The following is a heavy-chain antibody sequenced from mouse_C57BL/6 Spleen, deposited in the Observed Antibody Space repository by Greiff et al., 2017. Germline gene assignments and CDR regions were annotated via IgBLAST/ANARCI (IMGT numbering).Heavy chain of an antibody. D-gene: IGHD1-1*01. J-gene: IGHJ3*01. CDR2: IYPRDGST. V-gene: IGHV1-85*01. CDR1: GYTFTSYD. CDR3: ARRGGSSYAGFAY. Sequence: VQLQQSGPELVKPGASVKLSCKASGYTFTSYDINWVKQRPGQGLEWIGWIYPRDGSTKYNEKFKGKATLTVDTSSSTAYMELHSLTSEDSAVYFCARRGGSSYAGFAYWGQGTLVTVSA.